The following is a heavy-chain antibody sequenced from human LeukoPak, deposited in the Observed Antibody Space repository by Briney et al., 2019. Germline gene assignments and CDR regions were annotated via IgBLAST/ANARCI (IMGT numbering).Heavy chain of an antibody. J-gene: IGHJ4*02. V-gene: IGHV3-23*01. CDR1: GFTFSSYA. CDR3: ARSDTVSTPSYTY. CDR2: ISASTYTK. D-gene: IGHD5/OR15-5a*01. Sequence: GGSLRLSCAASGFTFSSYAMSWVRQAPGKGLEWVSGISASTYTKYNADSVKGRFTISRDNSKNTLYLQMNSLRAEDTAVYYCARSDTVSTPSYTYWGQGTLVTVSS.